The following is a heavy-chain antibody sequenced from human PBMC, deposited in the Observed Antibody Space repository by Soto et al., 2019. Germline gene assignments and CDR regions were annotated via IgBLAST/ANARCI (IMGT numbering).Heavy chain of an antibody. CDR3: AXXXXXXXXSGYSDYYYYYMDV. CDR1: GFTFTSSA. CDR2: IVVGSGNT. J-gene: IGHJ6*03. D-gene: IGHD3-22*01. Sequence: GASVKVSCKASGFTFTSSALKWVRQARGQRLEWIGWIVVGSGNTNYAQKFQERVTIXXXMSXXTAYMELSSLRSEDTAVYYCAXXXXXXXXSGYSDYYYYYMDVWGKGTTVTVSS. V-gene: IGHV1-58*01.